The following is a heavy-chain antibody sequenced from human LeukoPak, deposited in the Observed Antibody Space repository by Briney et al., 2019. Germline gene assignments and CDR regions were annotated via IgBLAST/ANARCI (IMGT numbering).Heavy chain of an antibody. D-gene: IGHD3-3*01. CDR2: INPNSGGT. V-gene: IGHV1-2*02. CDR1: GYTFTGYY. CDR3: ARNRITIFGVVFGYFDL. Sequence: GASVKVSCKASGYTFTGYYMHWVRQAPGQGLEWMGWINPNSGGTNYAQKFQGRVTMTRDTSISTAYMGLSRLRSDDTAVYYCARNRITIFGVVFGYFDLWGRGTLVTVSS. J-gene: IGHJ2*01.